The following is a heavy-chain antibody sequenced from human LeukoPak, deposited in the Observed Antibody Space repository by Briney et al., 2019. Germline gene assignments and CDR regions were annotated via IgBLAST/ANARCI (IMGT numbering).Heavy chain of an antibody. D-gene: IGHD3-3*01. CDR3: ARDRATIFGVVIASSSFDY. CDR2: IYSGGST. CDR1: GFTFSSYW. V-gene: IGHV3-66*01. J-gene: IGHJ4*02. Sequence: GGSLRLPCAASGFTFSSYWMHWVRQAPGKGLEWVSVIYSGGSTYYADSVKGRFTISRDNSKNTLYLQMNSLRAEDTAVYYCARDRATIFGVVIASSSFDYWGQGTLVTVSS.